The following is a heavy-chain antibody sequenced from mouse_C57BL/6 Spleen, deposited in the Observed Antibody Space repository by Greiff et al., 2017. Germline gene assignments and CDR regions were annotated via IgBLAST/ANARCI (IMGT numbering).Heavy chain of an antibody. V-gene: IGHV2-2*01. CDR2: IWSGGST. Sequence: QVQLQQSGPGLVQPSQSLSITCTASGFSLTSYGVHWVRQSPGKGLEWLGVIWSGGSTDYNAAFISRLSISKDNSKSQVSFKMNSLQADDTAIYYCARNWGDSYYFDSWGQGTTLTLSS. J-gene: IGHJ2*01. CDR3: ARNWGDSYYFDS. CDR1: GFSLTSYG.